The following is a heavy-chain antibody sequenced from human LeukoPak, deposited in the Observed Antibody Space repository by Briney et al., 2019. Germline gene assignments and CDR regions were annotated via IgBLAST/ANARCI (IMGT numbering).Heavy chain of an antibody. CDR3: ATSGRILTGYYYFDY. Sequence: SVKVSCKASGGTFSSYAISWVRQAPGQGLEWMGGIIPIFGTANYAQKFQGRVTITTDESTSTAYMELSSLRSEDTAVYYCATSGRILTGYYYFDYWGQGTLVTVSS. D-gene: IGHD3-9*01. CDR2: IIPIFGTA. V-gene: IGHV1-69*05. J-gene: IGHJ4*02. CDR1: GGTFSSYA.